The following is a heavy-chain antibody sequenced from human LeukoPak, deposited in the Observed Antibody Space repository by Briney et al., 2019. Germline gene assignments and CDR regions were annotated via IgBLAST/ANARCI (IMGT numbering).Heavy chain of an antibody. V-gene: IGHV4-59*08. CDR1: GGSISSYY. Sequence: SETLSLTCTVSGGSISSYYWSWIRQPPGQGLEWIGYIYYSGSTNYNPSLKSRVTISVDTSKNQFSLKLSSVTAADTAVYYCARHDDSYGDYWGQGTLVTVSS. J-gene: IGHJ4*02. CDR3: ARHDDSYGDY. D-gene: IGHD5-18*01. CDR2: IYYSGST.